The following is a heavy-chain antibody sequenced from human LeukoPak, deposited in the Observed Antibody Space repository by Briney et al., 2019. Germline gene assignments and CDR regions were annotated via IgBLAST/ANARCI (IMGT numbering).Heavy chain of an antibody. V-gene: IGHV1-46*01. D-gene: IGHD1-26*01. CDR2: INPSGGST. Sequence: ASVKVSCKASGYTFTSYYMHWVRPAPGQGLEWMGIINPSGGSTSYAQKFQGRVTMTRDMSTSTVYMELSSLRSEDTAVYYCARNGGSYYSYYYYYMDVWGKGATVTVSS. J-gene: IGHJ6*03. CDR3: ARNGGSYYSYYYYYMDV. CDR1: GYTFTSYY.